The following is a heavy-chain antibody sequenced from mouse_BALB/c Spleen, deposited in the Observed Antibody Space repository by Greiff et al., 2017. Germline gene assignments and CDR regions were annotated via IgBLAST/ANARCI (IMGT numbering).Heavy chain of an antibody. J-gene: IGHJ3*01. CDR2: ISNGGGST. CDR1: GFTFSSYT. CDR3: ARGLGVPFAY. Sequence: EVKLVESGGGLVQPGGSLKLSCAASGFTFSSYTMSWVRQTPEKRLEWVAYISNGGGSTYYPDTVKGRFTISRDNAKNTLYLQMSSLKSEDTAMYYCARGLGVPFAYWGQGTLVTVSA. V-gene: IGHV5-12-2*01. D-gene: IGHD4-1*01.